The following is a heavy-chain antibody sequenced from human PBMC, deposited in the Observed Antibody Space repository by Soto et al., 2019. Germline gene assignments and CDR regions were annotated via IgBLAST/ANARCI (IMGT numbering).Heavy chain of an antibody. D-gene: IGHD3-22*01. J-gene: IGHJ4*02. CDR2: IYYSGST. CDR3: ASLSMDYYDSSGLDY. Sequence: QVQLQESGPGLVKPSETLSLTCTVSGGSISSYYWSWIRQPPGKGLEWIGYIYYSGSTNYNPSLKSRVTISVDTSKNQFSLKLSSVTAADTAVYYCASLSMDYYDSSGLDYWGQGTLVTVAS. CDR1: GGSISSYY. V-gene: IGHV4-59*08.